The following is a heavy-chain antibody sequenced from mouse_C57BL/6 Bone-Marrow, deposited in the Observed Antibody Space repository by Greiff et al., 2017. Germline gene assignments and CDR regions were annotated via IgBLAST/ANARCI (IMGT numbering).Heavy chain of an antibody. CDR1: GFTFSSYA. V-gene: IGHV5-4*01. Sequence: EVKLMESGGGLVKPGGSLKLSCAASGFTFSSYAMSWVRQTPEKRLEWVATISDGGSYTYYPDNVKGRFTISRDNAKNNLYLQMSHLKSEDTAMYYCARDKRVYYGSSYEAMDYWGQGTSVTVSS. CDR3: ARDKRVYYGSSYEAMDY. CDR2: ISDGGSYT. J-gene: IGHJ4*01. D-gene: IGHD1-1*01.